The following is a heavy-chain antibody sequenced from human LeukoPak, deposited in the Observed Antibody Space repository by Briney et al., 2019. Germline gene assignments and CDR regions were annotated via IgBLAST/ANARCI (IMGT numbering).Heavy chain of an antibody. Sequence: PSETLSLTCSISGASISSYYWSWIRKPPGKGLEWIGYIYNNESTNYNPSLKSRVIISGDTSKNQFSLRLSSVTAADTAVYYCARGGQYSYGYGYFDYWGQGTLVTVSS. CDR3: ARGGQYSYGYGYFDY. J-gene: IGHJ4*02. V-gene: IGHV4-59*12. CDR1: GASISSYY. CDR2: IYNNEST. D-gene: IGHD5-18*01.